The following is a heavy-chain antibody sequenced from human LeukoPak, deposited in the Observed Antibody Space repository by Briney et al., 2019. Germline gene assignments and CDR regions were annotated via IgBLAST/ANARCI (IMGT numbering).Heavy chain of an antibody. J-gene: IGHJ5*02. CDR3: ARDERGVRFLEWFHWFDP. Sequence: GGSLRLSCAASGFTFSSYSMNWVRQAPGKGLEWVSYISSSSSTIYYADSVKGRFTISRDNAKNSLYLQMNSLRAEDTAVYYCARDERGVRFLEWFHWFDPWGQGTLVTVSS. V-gene: IGHV3-48*01. CDR2: ISSSSSTI. CDR1: GFTFSSYS. D-gene: IGHD3-3*01.